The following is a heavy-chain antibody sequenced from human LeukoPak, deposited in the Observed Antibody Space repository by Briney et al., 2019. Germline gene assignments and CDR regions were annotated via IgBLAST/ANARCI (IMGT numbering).Heavy chain of an antibody. CDR3: ARANRYYYDSSGYYRDAFDI. V-gene: IGHV3-23*01. CDR1: GFTFRSYA. CDR2: ISGSGGVT. D-gene: IGHD3-22*01. J-gene: IGHJ3*02. Sequence: GGSLRLSCAASGFTFRSYAMSWVRQAPGKGLEWVSAISGSGGVTYHADSVKGRFTISRDNSKNTLYLQMNSLRAEDTAVYYCARANRYYYDSSGYYRDAFDIWGQGTMVTVSS.